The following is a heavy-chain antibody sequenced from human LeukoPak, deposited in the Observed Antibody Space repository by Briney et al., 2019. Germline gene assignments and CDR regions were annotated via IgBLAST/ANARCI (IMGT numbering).Heavy chain of an antibody. V-gene: IGHV4-34*01. CDR3: ARVRRIQLWLRARFDY. Sequence: SETLSLTCAVYSGSFSGYYWSWIRQPPGKGLEWIGEINHSGSTNYNPSLKSRVTISVDTSKNQSSLKLSSVTAADTAVYYCARVRRIQLWLRARFDYWGQGTLVTVSS. CDR2: INHSGST. J-gene: IGHJ4*02. CDR1: SGSFSGYY. D-gene: IGHD5-18*01.